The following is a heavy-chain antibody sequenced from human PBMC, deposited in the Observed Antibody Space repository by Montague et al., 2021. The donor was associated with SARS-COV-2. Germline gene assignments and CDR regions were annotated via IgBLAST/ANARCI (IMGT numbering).Heavy chain of an antibody. V-gene: IGHV4-4*07. Sequence: SETLSLTCTVSGDSISYIYWSWIRQPAGKGLEWIGRVSASGSTNYNPSLNSRVTMSVDTAKKQFSLRLSPVTAADTAVYYCARGVVAAPGTFDYWGQGTLVTVSS. CDR2: VSASGST. J-gene: IGHJ4*02. D-gene: IGHD6-13*01. CDR1: GDSISYIY. CDR3: ARGVVAAPGTFDY.